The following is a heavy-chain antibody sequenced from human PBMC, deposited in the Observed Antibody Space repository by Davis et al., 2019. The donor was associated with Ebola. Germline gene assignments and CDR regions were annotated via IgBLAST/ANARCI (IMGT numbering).Heavy chain of an antibody. D-gene: IGHD1-26*01. V-gene: IGHV3-48*01. CDR1: GFTFYSYS. J-gene: IGHJ6*02. Sequence: GESLKISCVGSGFTFYSYSVNWVRQAPGKGLEWLSYISGGSSTIYYADSVKGRFTISRDNAKNSLYLQMNRLRAEDTALYYCARVREYGMDVWGQGTTVTVSS. CDR3: ARVREYGMDV. CDR2: ISGGSSTI.